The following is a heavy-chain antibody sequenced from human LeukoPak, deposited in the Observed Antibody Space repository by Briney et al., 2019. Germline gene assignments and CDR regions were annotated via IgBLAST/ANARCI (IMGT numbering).Heavy chain of an antibody. D-gene: IGHD2-2*01. Sequence: SETLSLTCTVFGVSVTTSGYYGAWFRQPPGRGLECIGSISYSGITYYKPSLRGRVTISGDTAKNQFSLKLSSVTAADTAVYYCARHNDYASLMDVWGQGTTVTVSS. CDR2: ISYSGIT. CDR1: GVSVTTSGYY. CDR3: ARHNDYASLMDV. V-gene: IGHV4-39*01. J-gene: IGHJ6*02.